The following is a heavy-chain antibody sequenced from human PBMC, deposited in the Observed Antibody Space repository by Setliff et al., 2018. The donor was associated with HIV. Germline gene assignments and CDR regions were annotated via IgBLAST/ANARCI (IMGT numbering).Heavy chain of an antibody. CDR1: GFTFSSYS. D-gene: IGHD1-26*01. J-gene: IGHJ4*02. CDR3: ARVGVGATVFFDY. Sequence: PVGSLRLSCAASGFTFSSYSMNWVRQAPGKGLEWVSSISSSSTYIYYADSVRGRFTISRDNAKNSLYLQMNSLRAEDTAVYYCARVGVGATVFFDYWGQGTLVTVSS. V-gene: IGHV3-21*01. CDR2: ISSSSTYI.